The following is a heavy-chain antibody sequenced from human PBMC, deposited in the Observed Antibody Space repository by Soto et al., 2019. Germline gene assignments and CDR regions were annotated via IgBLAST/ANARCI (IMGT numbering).Heavy chain of an antibody. CDR1: GFTLSSYS. Sequence: PGGSLRLSCAASGFTLSSYSMNWVRQAPGKGLEWVSSISRSSSYIYYADSVKGRFTISRDNAKNSLYLQMNSLRAEDTAVYYCARGIDSGVRGVHYYNGMDVWGQGTTVTVSS. CDR3: ARGIDSGVRGVHYYNGMDV. D-gene: IGHD3-10*01. CDR2: ISRSSSYI. J-gene: IGHJ6*02. V-gene: IGHV3-21*01.